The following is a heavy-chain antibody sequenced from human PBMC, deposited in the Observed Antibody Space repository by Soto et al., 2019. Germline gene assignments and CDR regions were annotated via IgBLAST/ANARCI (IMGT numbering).Heavy chain of an antibody. V-gene: IGHV3-11*01. CDR1: GITLSENY. CDR2: ISNSDYTT. Sequence: QVHLVASGGGLVKPGGSLRLSCVASGITLSENYMTWIRQAPGKGLEWLSYISNSDYTTYYADSVKGRFTISRDNAKNSLYLQLNGLIVDDTAVYYCASGKWSLDYWGQGILVTVSS. J-gene: IGHJ4*02. D-gene: IGHD2-8*01. CDR3: ASGKWSLDY.